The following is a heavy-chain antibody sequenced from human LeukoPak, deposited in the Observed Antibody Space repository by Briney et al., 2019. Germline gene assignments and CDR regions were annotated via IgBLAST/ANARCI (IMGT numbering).Heavy chain of an antibody. V-gene: IGHV4-59*11. J-gene: IGHJ5*02. Sequence: SETLSLTCTVSGGSISSHYWSWIRQPPGKGLEWIGYIYYSGSTNYNPSLKSRVTISVDTSKNQFSLKLSSVTAADTAVYYCARVGLQRGTYYSDSSGYWFDPWGQGTLVTVSS. CDR3: ARVGLQRGTYYSDSSGYWFDP. CDR1: GGSISSHY. CDR2: IYYSGST. D-gene: IGHD3-22*01.